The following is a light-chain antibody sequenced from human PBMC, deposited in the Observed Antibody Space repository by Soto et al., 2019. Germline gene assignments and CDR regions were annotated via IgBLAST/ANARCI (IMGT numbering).Light chain of an antibody. CDR3: QHQGA. CDR1: KSVASSY. J-gene: IGKJ1*01. V-gene: IGKV3-20*01. Sequence: IVLTQSPGTLSLSQGEGATLSCRASKSVASSYLAWYQQKPGQAPRLLIYGASSRATGIPDRFSGSGSGTDFTLTISRLEPEDFAVYYCQHQGAFGQGTKVEIK. CDR2: GAS.